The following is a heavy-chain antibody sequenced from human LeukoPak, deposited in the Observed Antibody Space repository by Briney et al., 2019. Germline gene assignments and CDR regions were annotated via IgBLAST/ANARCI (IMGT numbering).Heavy chain of an antibody. V-gene: IGHV4-61*01. CDR3: ARDLGARPIRSPDAFDI. Sequence: SQTLSLTCTVSGGSVSIGSYYWSWIRQPPGKGLEWIGYIYYSGSTNYNPSLKSRVTMSVDTSKNQFSLKLSSVTAADTAVYYCARDLGARPIRSPDAFDIWGQGTMVTVSS. CDR2: IYYSGST. CDR1: GGSVSIGSYY. J-gene: IGHJ3*02. D-gene: IGHD6-6*01.